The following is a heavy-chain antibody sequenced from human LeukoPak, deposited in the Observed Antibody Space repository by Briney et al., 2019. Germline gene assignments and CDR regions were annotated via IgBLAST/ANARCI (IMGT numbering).Heavy chain of an antibody. Sequence: GASVKVSCKASGFTFTSSAVQWVRQARGQRLEWIGWIVVGSGNTNYAQKFQERVTITRDMSTSTAYMELSSLRSEDTAVYYCAAPPYCSGGSCYELGYDYWGQGTLVTVS. CDR3: AAPPYCSGGSCYELGYDY. CDR2: IVVGSGNT. D-gene: IGHD2-15*01. CDR1: GFTFTSSA. V-gene: IGHV1-58*01. J-gene: IGHJ4*02.